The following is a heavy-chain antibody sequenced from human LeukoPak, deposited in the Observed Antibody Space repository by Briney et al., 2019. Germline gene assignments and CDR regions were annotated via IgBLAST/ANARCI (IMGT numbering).Heavy chain of an antibody. CDR1: GGSISTDYW. CDR2: IFHFGTT. Sequence: SGTLSLICTVSGGSISTDYWWNWVRQPPGKGLEWIGEIFHFGTTNYNPPLRSRVTISIDQSKNQFSLNLNSVTAADTAVYYCARDSAMYSSGCFDYWGQGALVTVS. CDR3: ARDSAMYSSGCFDY. V-gene: IGHV4-4*02. J-gene: IGHJ4*02. D-gene: IGHD6-19*01.